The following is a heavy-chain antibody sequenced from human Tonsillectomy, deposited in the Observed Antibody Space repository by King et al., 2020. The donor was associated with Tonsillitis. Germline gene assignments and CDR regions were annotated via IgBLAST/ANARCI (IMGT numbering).Heavy chain of an antibody. J-gene: IGHJ3*02. D-gene: IGHD2-15*01. CDR1: GGSISSGTYY. Sequence: QLQESGPGLVKPSETLSLTCTVSGGSISSGTYYWGWIRQPPGKGLEWIGSIYYIGNTYYNPSLKSRVTILVDKSKNQFSLKLSSVTAADTAVYYCARLLLGYCSGGSCSDAFDIWGQGTMVTVSS. CDR3: ARLLLGYCSGGSCSDAFDI. V-gene: IGHV4-39*07. CDR2: IYYIGNT.